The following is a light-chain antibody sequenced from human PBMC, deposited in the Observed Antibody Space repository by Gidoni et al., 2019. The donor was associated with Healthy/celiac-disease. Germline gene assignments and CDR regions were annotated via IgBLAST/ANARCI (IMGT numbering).Light chain of an antibody. CDR1: QDISNY. V-gene: IGKV1-33*01. CDR2: DAS. CDR3: QQSGT. J-gene: IGKJ3*01. Sequence: DIQMTQSPSSLSASVGDRVTITCQASQDISNYLNSYQQKPGKAPKLLNYDASNLETGVPSRFSGSGSGTDFTFTISSLQPEDIATYYCQQSGTFXPXTKVXIK.